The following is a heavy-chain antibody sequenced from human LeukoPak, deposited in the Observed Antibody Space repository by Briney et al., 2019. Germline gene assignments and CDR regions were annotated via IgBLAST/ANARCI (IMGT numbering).Heavy chain of an antibody. CDR2: INSDGSST. D-gene: IGHD1-26*01. Sequence: HTGGSLRLSCAASGFTLSSYWMHWVRQAPGKGLVWVSRINSDGSSTSYADSVKGRFTISRDNAKNTLYLQMNSLRVEDTAVYYCARSVSGSYGFFDYWGQGTLVTVSS. V-gene: IGHV3-74*01. CDR3: ARSVSGSYGFFDY. J-gene: IGHJ4*02. CDR1: GFTLSSYW.